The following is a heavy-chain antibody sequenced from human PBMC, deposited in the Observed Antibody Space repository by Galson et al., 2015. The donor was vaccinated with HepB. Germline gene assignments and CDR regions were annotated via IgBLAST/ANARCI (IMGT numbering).Heavy chain of an antibody. Sequence: SLRLSCAASRFTFSSYVVHWVRQAPGKGLEWVAVISYDGSSKYYADSVKGRFTISRDNSKNTLYLQMNSLRAEDTAVYYCARDLVPYCGGDCSRGHNYYYGMDVWGQGTTVTVSS. CDR3: ARDLVPYCGGDCSRGHNYYYGMDV. D-gene: IGHD2-21*02. V-gene: IGHV3-30*04. CDR1: RFTFSSYV. CDR2: ISYDGSSK. J-gene: IGHJ6*02.